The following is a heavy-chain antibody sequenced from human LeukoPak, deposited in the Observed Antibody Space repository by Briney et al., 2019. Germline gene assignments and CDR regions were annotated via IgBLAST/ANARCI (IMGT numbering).Heavy chain of an antibody. Sequence: SVKVSCKASGGTFSSYAIGWVRQAPGQGLEWMGGIIPIFGTANYAQKFQGRVTITADESTSTAYMELSSLRSEDTAVYYCARCGSTSPGNYYYYYMDVWGKGTTVTVSS. D-gene: IGHD2-2*01. V-gene: IGHV1-69*13. CDR1: GGTFSSYA. CDR3: ARCGSTSPGNYYYYYMDV. J-gene: IGHJ6*03. CDR2: IIPIFGTA.